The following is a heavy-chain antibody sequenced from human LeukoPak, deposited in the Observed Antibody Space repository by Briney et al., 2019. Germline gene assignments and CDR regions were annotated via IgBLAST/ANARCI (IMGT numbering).Heavy chain of an antibody. D-gene: IGHD2-15*01. CDR2: ISGSGGTNT. V-gene: IGHV3-23*01. CDR3: AKRLIDSCGGSSCYSVDY. CDR1: GFIFSSYA. Sequence: GGSLRLSCAASGFIFSSYAMSWARQAPGKGLEWVSGISGSGGTNTYYADSVKGRFTISRDSSKNVLYLQMNSLRAEDTAVYYCAKRLIDSCGGSSCYSVDYWGQGTLVTVSS. J-gene: IGHJ4*02.